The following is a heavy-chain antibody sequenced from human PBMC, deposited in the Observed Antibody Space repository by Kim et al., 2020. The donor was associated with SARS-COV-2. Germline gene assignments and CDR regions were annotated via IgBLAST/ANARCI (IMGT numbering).Heavy chain of an antibody. CDR1: GFTFSSYT. D-gene: IGHD6-19*01. V-gene: IGHV3-23*01. J-gene: IGHJ4*02. Sequence: GGSLRLSCTASGFTFSSYTMTWVRQAPGKGLEWVSFISGSGGSTNYADSVKGRFTIFRDNSENKLYLEMDSLRDEDAAVYYCAKDRGSSGWYGGYFDDWGQGTLVTVSS. CDR3: AKDRGSSGWYGGYFDD. CDR2: ISGSGGST.